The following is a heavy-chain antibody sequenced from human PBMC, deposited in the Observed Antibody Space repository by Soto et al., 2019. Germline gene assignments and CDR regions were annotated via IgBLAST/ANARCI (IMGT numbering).Heavy chain of an antibody. D-gene: IGHD1-20*01. CDR1: RFTFSDYY. J-gene: IGHJ6*02. CDR3: ARARITGTTDYYYDLDV. V-gene: IGHV3-11*06. Sequence: XASLGLSCAASRFTFSDYYMSWIRQAPGKGLEWVSYISSSSSYTNYADSVKGRFTISRDNAKNSLYLQMNRLRAEDTAVYYCARARITGTTDYYYDLDVWGQGTTVTVSS. CDR2: ISSSSSYT.